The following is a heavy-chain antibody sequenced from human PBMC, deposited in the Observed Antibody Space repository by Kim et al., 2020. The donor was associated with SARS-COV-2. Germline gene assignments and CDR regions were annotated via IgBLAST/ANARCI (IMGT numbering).Heavy chain of an antibody. CDR3: ARDSSSGGMDV. V-gene: IGHV3-33*01. J-gene: IGHJ6*02. CDR2: K. D-gene: IGHD6-13*01. Sequence: KYYADSVKGRFTISRDNSKNTLYLQMNSLRAEDTAVYYCARDSSSGGMDVWGQGTTVTVSS.